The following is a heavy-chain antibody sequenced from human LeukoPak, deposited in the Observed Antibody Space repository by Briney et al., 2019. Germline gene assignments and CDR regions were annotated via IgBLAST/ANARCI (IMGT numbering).Heavy chain of an antibody. J-gene: IGHJ4*02. CDR1: GFTFSSYW. CDR3: ATMTRPDFYFDY. V-gene: IGHV3-7*01. CDR2: IKQDGSEK. Sequence: GGSLRLYCAASGFTFSSYWMSWVRQAPGKGLEWVANIKQDGSEKYYVDSVKGRFTISRDNAKNSLYLQMNSLRAEDTAVYYCATMTRPDFYFDYWGQGTLVTVSS. D-gene: IGHD3-3*01.